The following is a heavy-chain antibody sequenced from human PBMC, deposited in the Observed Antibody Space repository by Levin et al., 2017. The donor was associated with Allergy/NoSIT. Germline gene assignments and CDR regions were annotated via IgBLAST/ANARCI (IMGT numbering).Heavy chain of an antibody. CDR3: AREGVVVHIKTGAFDI. J-gene: IGHJ3*02. CDR2: ISYDGSNK. D-gene: IGHD3-22*01. CDR1: GFTFSSYA. V-gene: IGHV3-30*04. Sequence: PGGSLRLSCAASGFTFSSYAMHWVRQAPGKGLEWVAVISYDGSNKYYADSVKGRFTISRDNSKNTLYLQMNSLRAEDTAVYYCAREGVVVHIKTGAFDIWGQGTMVTVSS.